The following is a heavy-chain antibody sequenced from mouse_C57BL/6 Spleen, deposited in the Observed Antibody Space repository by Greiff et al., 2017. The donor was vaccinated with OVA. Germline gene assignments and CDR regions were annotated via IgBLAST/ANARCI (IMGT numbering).Heavy chain of an antibody. CDR2: IRNKANGYTT. Sequence: EVKLMESGGGLVQPGGSLSLSCAASGFTFTDYYMSWVRQPPGKALEWLGFIRNKANGYTTEYSASVKGRFTISRDNPQSILYLQMNALRAEDSATYYCARFDYDGYYAMDYWGQGTSVTVSS. V-gene: IGHV7-3*01. J-gene: IGHJ4*01. D-gene: IGHD2-4*01. CDR1: GFTFTDYY. CDR3: ARFDYDGYYAMDY.